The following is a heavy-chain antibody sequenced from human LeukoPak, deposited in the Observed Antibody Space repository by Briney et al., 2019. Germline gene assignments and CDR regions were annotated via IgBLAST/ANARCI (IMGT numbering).Heavy chain of an antibody. CDR2: ISWNSGSI. CDR1: GFTFDDYA. Sequence: GRSLRLSCAASGFTFDDYAMHWVRQAPGKGLEWVSGISWNSGSIGYADSVKGRFTISRDNAKNSLYLQMNSLRAEDTALYYCAKNVIRGSYGGMDVWGQGTTVTVSS. CDR3: AKNVIRGSYGGMDV. D-gene: IGHD1-26*01. V-gene: IGHV3-9*01. J-gene: IGHJ6*02.